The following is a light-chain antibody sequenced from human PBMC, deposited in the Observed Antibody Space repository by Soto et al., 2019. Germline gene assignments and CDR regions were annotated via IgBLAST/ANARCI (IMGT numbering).Light chain of an antibody. CDR3: QQYYSTPIT. J-gene: IGKJ5*01. V-gene: IGKV4-1*01. CDR2: WAS. Sequence: VLTSSPDSLAAALPRRPTINSRSSQTVLYSSNNKNYLAWYQQKPGQPPKLLIYWASTRESGVPDRFSGSGSGTDFTLTISSLQAEDVAVYYCQQYYSTPITFGQGTRLEIK. CDR1: QTVLYSSNNKNY.